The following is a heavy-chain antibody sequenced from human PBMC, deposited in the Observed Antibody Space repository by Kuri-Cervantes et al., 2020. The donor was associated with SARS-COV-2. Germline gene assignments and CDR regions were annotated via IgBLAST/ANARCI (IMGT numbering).Heavy chain of an antibody. CDR3: ARDQGSSWSANAFDV. J-gene: IGHJ3*01. Sequence: SETLSLTCTVSGGSISSSSYYWGWIRQPPGKGLEWIGSIYYSGSTNYKPSLKSRVTISVDTSKNQFSLKLSSVTAADTAVYYCARDQGSSWSANAFDVWGQGTKVTVSS. CDR1: GGSISSSSYY. CDR2: IYYSGST. D-gene: IGHD6-13*01. V-gene: IGHV4-39*02.